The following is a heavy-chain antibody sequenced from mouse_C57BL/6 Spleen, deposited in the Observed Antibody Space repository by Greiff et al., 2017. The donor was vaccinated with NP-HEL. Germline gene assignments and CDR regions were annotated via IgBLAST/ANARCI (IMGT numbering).Heavy chain of an antibody. D-gene: IGHD1-1*01. CDR3: TREGDYYGSSYHY. J-gene: IGHJ2*01. CDR2: IDPETGGT. Sequence: VKLMESGAELVRPGASVTLSCKASGYTFTDYEMHWVKQTPVHGLEWIGAIDPETGGTAYNQKFKGKAILTADKSSSTAYMELRSLTSEDSAVYYCTREGDYYGSSYHYWGQGTTLTVSS. V-gene: IGHV1-15*01. CDR1: GYTFTDYE.